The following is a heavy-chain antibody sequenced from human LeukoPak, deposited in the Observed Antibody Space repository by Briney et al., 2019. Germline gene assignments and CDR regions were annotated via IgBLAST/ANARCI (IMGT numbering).Heavy chain of an antibody. V-gene: IGHV1-8*02. CDR2: MNPNSGDT. Sequence: GASVKVSCKASGYTFTSYYMHWVRQAPGQGLEWMGWMNPNSGDTGYAQKFQGRVTMTRDTSISTAYMELNSLRSDDTAVYYCARALRMMTAAYSWFDPWGQGTLVTVSS. CDR3: ARALRMMTAAYSWFDP. CDR1: GYTFTSYY. J-gene: IGHJ5*02. D-gene: IGHD2-2*01.